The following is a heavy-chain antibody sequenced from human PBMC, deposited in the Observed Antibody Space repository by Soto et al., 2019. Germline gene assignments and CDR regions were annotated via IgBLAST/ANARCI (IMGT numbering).Heavy chain of an antibody. CDR1: GGTFSSYA. D-gene: IGHD3-10*01. CDR2: IIPIFGTA. Sequence: QVQLVQSGAEVKKPGSSVKVSCKASGGTFSSYAISWVRQAPGQGLEWMGGIIPIFGTANYAQKFQGRVTITADESTSKAYMELSSRRSEDTAVYYCARDRARPGDYYYYGMDVWGQGTTVTVSS. CDR3: ARDRARPGDYYYYGMDV. J-gene: IGHJ6*02. V-gene: IGHV1-69*12.